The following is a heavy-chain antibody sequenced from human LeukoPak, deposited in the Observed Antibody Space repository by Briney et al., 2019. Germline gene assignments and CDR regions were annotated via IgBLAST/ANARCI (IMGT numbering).Heavy chain of an antibody. J-gene: IGHJ6*04. CDR2: INSGGSST. CDR1: GFTFSSYW. Sequence: GGSLRLSCAASGFTFSSYWMHWVRQAPGKGLVWVSRINSGGSSTSYADSVKGRFTISRDNAKNSLYLQMNSLRAEDTAVYYCAELGITMIGGVWGKGTTVTISS. D-gene: IGHD3-10*02. CDR3: AELGITMIGGV. V-gene: IGHV3-74*01.